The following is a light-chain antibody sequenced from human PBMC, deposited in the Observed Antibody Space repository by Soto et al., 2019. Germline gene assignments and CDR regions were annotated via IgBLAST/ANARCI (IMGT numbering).Light chain of an antibody. V-gene: IGLV2-14*01. J-gene: IGLJ2*01. CDR1: SDDIGANNY. CDR3: TSYTSASTLV. CDR2: EAA. Sequence: QPASVSGSPGQSITISCTGTSDDIGANNYVSWYQHHPGKAPKILIYEAANRPSGISHRFSGSKSGNTASLTISGLQAEDEADYFCTSYTSASTLVFGGGTKVTVL.